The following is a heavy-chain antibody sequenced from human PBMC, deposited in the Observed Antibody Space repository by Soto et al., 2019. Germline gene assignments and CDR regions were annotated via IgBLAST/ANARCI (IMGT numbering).Heavy chain of an antibody. CDR3: ARTGPPVDY. V-gene: IGHV1-18*01. J-gene: IGHJ4*02. CDR2: IITYNGNT. CDR1: GYTFSSYA. Sequence: QVQLVQSGAEVKKPGASVKVSCKASGYTFSSYAISWVRQAPGQGLEWMGWIITYNGNTNYAQKLQGRVTMTTDTSTTTAYMDLRSLRSADTAVDYCARTGPPVDYWGQGTLVTVSS.